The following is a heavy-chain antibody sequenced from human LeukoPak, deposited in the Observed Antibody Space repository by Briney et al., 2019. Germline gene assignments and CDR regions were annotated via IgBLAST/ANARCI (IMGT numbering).Heavy chain of an antibody. Sequence: PSETLSLTCTVSGGSISSGGYYWSWIRQHPGKGLEWIGYIYYSGSTYYNPSLKSRVTISVDTSKNQFSLKLSPVTAADTAVYXXXRXPSSGSSGYDWGQGTLVTVSS. CDR2: IYYSGST. V-gene: IGHV4-31*03. D-gene: IGHD3-22*01. CDR3: XRXPSSGSSGYD. CDR1: GGSISSGGYY. J-gene: IGHJ4*02.